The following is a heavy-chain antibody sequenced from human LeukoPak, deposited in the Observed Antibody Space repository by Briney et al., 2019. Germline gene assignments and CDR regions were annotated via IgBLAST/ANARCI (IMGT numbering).Heavy chain of an antibody. V-gene: IGHV4-59*08. CDR2: IYNTGST. Sequence: SETLSLTCAVSGGSISTYYWSWIRQPPGKGLEWIGYIYNTGSTIYNPSLKSRVTISVDTSKNQFSLRLSSVTAADTAVYYCARIAVAATGYNWFDPWGQGTLVTVSS. CDR3: ARIAVAATGYNWFDP. J-gene: IGHJ5*02. D-gene: IGHD6-19*01. CDR1: GGSISTYY.